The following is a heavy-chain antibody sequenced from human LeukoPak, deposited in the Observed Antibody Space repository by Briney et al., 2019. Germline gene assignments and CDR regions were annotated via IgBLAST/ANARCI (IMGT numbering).Heavy chain of an antibody. V-gene: IGHV3-33*01. Sequence: GRSLRLSCIASGFALSHHGMHWVRQPPGKGLEWVAFVRYDGSDKYYADSVKGRFTVSIHNSNNALDLQMNTLTVEDTAVYYCERDLSSTGGSYYFDSWGQGTLVTVSS. CDR3: ERDLSSTGGSYYFDS. J-gene: IGHJ4*02. CDR2: VRYDGSDK. CDR1: GFALSHHG. D-gene: IGHD1-14*01.